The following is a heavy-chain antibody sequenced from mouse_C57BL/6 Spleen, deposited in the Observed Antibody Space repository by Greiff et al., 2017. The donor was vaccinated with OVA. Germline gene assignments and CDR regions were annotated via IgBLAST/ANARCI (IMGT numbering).Heavy chain of an antibody. V-gene: IGHV5-9*01. D-gene: IGHD3-2*02. CDR3: ARGETAQAAWFAY. Sequence: EVQRVESGGGLVKPGGSLKLSCAASGFTFSSYTMSWVRQTPEKRLEWVATISGGGGNTYYPDSVKGRFTISRDNAKNTLYLQMSSLRSEDTALYYCARGETAQAAWFAYWGQGTLVTVSA. CDR1: GFTFSSYT. J-gene: IGHJ3*01. CDR2: ISGGGGNT.